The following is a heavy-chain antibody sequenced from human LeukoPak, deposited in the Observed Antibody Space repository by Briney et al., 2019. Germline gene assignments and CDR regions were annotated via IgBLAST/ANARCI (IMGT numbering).Heavy chain of an antibody. D-gene: IGHD1-26*01. V-gene: IGHV3-30*18. CDR1: GFTFSSYG. CDR3: AKDHSGSYYAGGADY. Sequence: GRSLRLSCAASGFTFSSYGMRWVRQAPGKGLEWVAVISYDGSNKYYADSVKGRFTISRDNSKNTLYLQMNSLRAEDTAVYYCAKDHSGSYYAGGADYWGQGTLVTVSS. J-gene: IGHJ4*02. CDR2: ISYDGSNK.